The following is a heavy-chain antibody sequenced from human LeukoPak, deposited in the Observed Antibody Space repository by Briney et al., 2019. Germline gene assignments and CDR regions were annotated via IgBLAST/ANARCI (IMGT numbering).Heavy chain of an antibody. J-gene: IGHJ4*02. D-gene: IGHD3-22*01. CDR3: AKDLSRDDSSGYSQRFVPDY. CDR2: ISSSGSTI. Sequence: GGSLRLSCAASGFTFSDYYMSWIRQAPGKGLEWVSYISSSGSTIYYADSVKGRFTISRDNSKNTLYLQMNSLRAEDTAVYYCAKDLSRDDSSGYSQRFVPDYWGQGTLVTVSS. CDR1: GFTFSDYY. V-gene: IGHV3-11*01.